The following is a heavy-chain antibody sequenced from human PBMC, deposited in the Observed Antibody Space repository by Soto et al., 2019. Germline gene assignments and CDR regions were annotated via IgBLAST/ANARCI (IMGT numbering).Heavy chain of an antibody. Sequence: SETLSLTCTVSGGAISSYYWSWIRQPPGKGLEWIGYIYYSGSTNYNPSLKSRVTISVDTSKNQFSLKLSSVTAADTAVYYCARGDSSGWYHFDYWGQGTLVTVSS. J-gene: IGHJ4*02. CDR3: ARGDSSGWYHFDY. D-gene: IGHD6-19*01. CDR1: GGAISSYY. V-gene: IGHV4-59*01. CDR2: IYYSGST.